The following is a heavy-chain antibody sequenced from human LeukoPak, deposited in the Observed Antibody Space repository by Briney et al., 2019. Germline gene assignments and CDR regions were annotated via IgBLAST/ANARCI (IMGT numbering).Heavy chain of an antibody. Sequence: SETLSLTCTVSGGSISSYYCSWIRQPAGKGLEWIGRIYTSGSTNYNPSLKSRVTMSVDTSKNQCSLKLSSVTAADTAVYYCARDGSSAGFDYWGQGTLVTVSS. CDR2: IYTSGST. CDR1: GGSISSYY. CDR3: ARDGSSAGFDY. D-gene: IGHD3-10*01. J-gene: IGHJ4*02. V-gene: IGHV4-4*07.